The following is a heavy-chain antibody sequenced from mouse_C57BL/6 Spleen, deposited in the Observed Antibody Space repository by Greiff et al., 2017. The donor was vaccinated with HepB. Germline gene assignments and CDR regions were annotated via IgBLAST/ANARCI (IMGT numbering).Heavy chain of an antibody. V-gene: IGHV1-55*01. CDR2: IYPGSGST. J-gene: IGHJ4*01. Sequence: QVHVKQPGAELVKPGASVKMSCKASGYTFTSYWITWVKQRPGQGLEWIGDIYPGSGSTNYNEKFKSKATLTVDTSSSTAYMQLSSLTSEDSAVYYCASTMVTTFAMDYWGQGTSVTVSS. CDR3: ASTMVTTFAMDY. CDR1: GYTFTSYW. D-gene: IGHD2-2*01.